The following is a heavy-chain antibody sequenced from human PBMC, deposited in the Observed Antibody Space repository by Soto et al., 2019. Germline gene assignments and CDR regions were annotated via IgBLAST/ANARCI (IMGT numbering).Heavy chain of an antibody. D-gene: IGHD3-10*01. CDR1: GFTFSSYW. CDR2: IKQDGSEK. J-gene: IGHJ4*02. CDR3: ARGRITMVRGVIRKYYFDY. Sequence: GGSLRLSCAASGFTFSSYWMSWVRQAPGKGLEWVANIKQDGSEKYYVDSVKGRFTISRDNAKNSLYLQMNSLRAEDTAVYYCARGRITMVRGVIRKYYFDYWGQGTLVTVSS. V-gene: IGHV3-7*01.